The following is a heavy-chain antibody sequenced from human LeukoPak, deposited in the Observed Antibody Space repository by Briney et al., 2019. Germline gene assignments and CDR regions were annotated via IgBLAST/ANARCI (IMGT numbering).Heavy chain of an antibody. D-gene: IGHD6-13*01. J-gene: IGHJ4*02. V-gene: IGHV1-18*01. CDR3: AIPQRPGYSSGWYLAN. Sequence: ASVKVSCKASGYTFTSYGISWVRQAPGQGLEWMGWISAYNGNTNYAQKLQGRVTMTTDTSTSTAYMELRSLRSDDTAVYYCAIPQRPGYSSGWYLANWGQGTLVTVSS. CDR1: GYTFTSYG. CDR2: ISAYNGNT.